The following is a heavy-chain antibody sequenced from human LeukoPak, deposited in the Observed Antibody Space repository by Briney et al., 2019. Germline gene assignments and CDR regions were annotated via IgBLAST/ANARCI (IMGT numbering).Heavy chain of an antibody. CDR1: GFIFDNHG. V-gene: IGHV3-20*04. Sequence: GGSLRLSCVASGFIFDNHGMSWVRQTPGKGLEWVSAINWNGVSTAYEDSVKGRFTISRDNAKNSLYLQMISLRAEDTALYYCARHYKTSYYEWFDFWGQGTLVTVSS. D-gene: IGHD3-3*01. CDR3: ARHYKTSYYEWFDF. J-gene: IGHJ4*02. CDR2: INWNGVST.